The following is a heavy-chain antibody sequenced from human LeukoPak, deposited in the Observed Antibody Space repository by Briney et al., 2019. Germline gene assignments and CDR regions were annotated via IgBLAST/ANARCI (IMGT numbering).Heavy chain of an antibody. J-gene: IGHJ4*02. CDR1: GYTFTGYY. Sequence: ASVKVSCKASGYTFTGYYMHWVRQAPGQGLEWMGWINPNSGGTNYAQKFQGRVTMTRDTSISTAYMELSRLRSDDTAVYYCARASGTLGYCSSTSRPRYFDYWGQGTLVTVSS. V-gene: IGHV1-2*02. D-gene: IGHD2-2*01. CDR3: ARASGTLGYCSSTSRPRYFDY. CDR2: INPNSGGT.